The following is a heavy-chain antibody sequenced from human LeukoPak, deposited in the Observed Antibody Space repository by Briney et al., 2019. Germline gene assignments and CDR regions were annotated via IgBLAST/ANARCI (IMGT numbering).Heavy chain of an antibody. D-gene: IGHD3/OR15-3a*01. CDR1: GVSISSSNSY. Sequence: SETLSLTCTVSGVSISSSNSYWGWIRQPPGKGLEWVGSTYYSGNTYYNASLKSQVSISIDTSKNQFSLRLTSVTAADTAVYYCARQTGSGLFILPGGQGTLVTVSS. CDR2: TYYSGNT. CDR3: ARQTGSGLFILP. V-gene: IGHV4-39*01. J-gene: IGHJ4*02.